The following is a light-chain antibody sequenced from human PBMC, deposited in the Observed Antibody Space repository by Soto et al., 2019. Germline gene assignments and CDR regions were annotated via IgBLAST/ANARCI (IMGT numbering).Light chain of an antibody. Sequence: EIVFTHSPGTLSFYRGEIPTLSFSASPSVTNFLAWYQQKPGQAPRLLIYGAFNRATGIPARFSGSGSGTDFTLTISSLEPEDSAIYYCQQRKIWPPVTFGQGTRLEIK. CDR1: PSVTNF. CDR3: QQRKIWPPVT. CDR2: GAF. J-gene: IGKJ5*01. V-gene: IGKV3-11*01.